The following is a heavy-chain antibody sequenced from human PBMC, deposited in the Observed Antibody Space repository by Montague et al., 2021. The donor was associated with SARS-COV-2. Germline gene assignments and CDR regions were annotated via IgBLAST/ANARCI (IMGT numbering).Heavy chain of an antibody. J-gene: IGHJ4*02. CDR3: ARVDSSGPGEY. CDR1: RGSGNRYS. D-gene: IGHD3-22*01. CDR2: IIPSGTT. V-gene: IGHV4-4*08. Sequence: SETLSLTCAVYRGSGNRYSWTWIRQAPGKGLEWDRYIIPSGTTKYNPSLQSRVTISVDTARNQFSLKLLSVTAADTAFYYCARVDSSGPGEYWGQGILVSVSS.